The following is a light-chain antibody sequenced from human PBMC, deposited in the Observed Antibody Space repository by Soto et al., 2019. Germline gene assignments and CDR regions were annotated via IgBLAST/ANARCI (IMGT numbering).Light chain of an antibody. V-gene: IGKV3-20*01. CDR2: GVS. CDR3: QQYDSSPRT. CDR1: QSLSSRN. Sequence: ELVLTQSPGTLSLSPGERATLSCRASQSLSSRNLAWYQQKPGQAPRPLIYGVSSRATGIPDRFSGSGSGTDFTLTISRLEPEDFAVYYCQQYDSSPRTFGQGTKVEIX. J-gene: IGKJ1*01.